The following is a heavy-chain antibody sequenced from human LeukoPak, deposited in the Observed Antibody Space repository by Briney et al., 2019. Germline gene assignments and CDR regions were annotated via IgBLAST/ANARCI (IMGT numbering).Heavy chain of an antibody. CDR3: ARHSYYYYMDV. CDR1: GYSISSGYY. V-gene: IGHV4-38-2*01. J-gene: IGHJ6*03. CDR2: IYHSGST. Sequence: SETLSLTCAVSGYSISSGYYWGWIRQPPGKGLEWIGSIYHSGSTYYNPSLKSRVTISVDTSKNQFSLKLSSVTAADTAVYYCARHSYYYYMDVWGKGTTVTVSS.